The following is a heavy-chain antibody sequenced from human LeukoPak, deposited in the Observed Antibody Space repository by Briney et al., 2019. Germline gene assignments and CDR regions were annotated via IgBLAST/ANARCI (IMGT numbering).Heavy chain of an antibody. CDR3: AKGGRIAVAGYDY. J-gene: IGHJ4*02. Sequence: GGSLRLSCAASGFTFSNYGMHWVRQAPGKGLEWVAFIRYDGSNKYYADSVKGRFTISRDNSKNTLYLQMNSLRAEDTAVYYCAKGGRIAVAGYDYWGQGTLVTVSS. D-gene: IGHD6-19*01. CDR1: GFTFSNYG. V-gene: IGHV3-30*02. CDR2: IRYDGSNK.